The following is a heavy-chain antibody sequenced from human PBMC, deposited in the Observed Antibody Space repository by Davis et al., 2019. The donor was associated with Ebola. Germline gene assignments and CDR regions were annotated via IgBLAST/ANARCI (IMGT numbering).Heavy chain of an antibody. CDR3: ATARNGRVADY. CDR1: GYTFTNYY. Sequence: ASVKVSCKASGYTFTNYYIHWVRQAPGQGLEWMGIIDPSGGNTNYARKFRGRISMTRDTSTNTVYMEVSSLRSEDTAVYYCATARNGRVADYWGQGTLVTVSS. CDR2: IDPSGGNT. V-gene: IGHV1-46*01. J-gene: IGHJ4*02. D-gene: IGHD1-26*01.